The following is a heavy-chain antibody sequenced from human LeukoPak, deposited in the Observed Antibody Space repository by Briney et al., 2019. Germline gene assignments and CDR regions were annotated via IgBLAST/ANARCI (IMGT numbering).Heavy chain of an antibody. J-gene: IGHJ4*02. CDR2: IYYSGST. CDR1: GCSISSGSYY. V-gene: IGHV4-39*07. D-gene: IGHD1-14*01. Sequence: SETLSLTCTVSGCSISSGSYYWGWIRQPPGKGLEWIGNIYYSGSTYYNPSLKSRVSISVDTSKKQFSLKLTSVTAADTAVYYCARAPEYGLYYFDYWGQGTLVTVSS. CDR3: ARAPEYGLYYFDY.